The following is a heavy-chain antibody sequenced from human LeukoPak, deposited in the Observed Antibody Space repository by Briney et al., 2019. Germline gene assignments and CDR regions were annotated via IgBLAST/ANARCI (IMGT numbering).Heavy chain of an antibody. J-gene: IGHJ5*02. CDR2: IYPGDSHT. Sequence: GESLKISCKGSGYSFATYWIGWVRQMPGKGLGWMGIIYPGDSHTRYSPSFQGQVTISADKSISTAYLQWSSLKASDTAMYYCAISIANWFDPWGQGTLVTVSS. CDR3: AISIANWFDP. CDR1: GYSFATYW. V-gene: IGHV5-51*01.